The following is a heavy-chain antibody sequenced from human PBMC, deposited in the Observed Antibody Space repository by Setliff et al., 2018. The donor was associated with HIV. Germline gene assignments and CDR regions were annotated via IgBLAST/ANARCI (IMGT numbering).Heavy chain of an antibody. CDR2: IQYDGRKN. V-gene: IGHV3-30*02. J-gene: IGHJ4*02. CDR1: GFTFSYFG. Sequence: GGSLRLSCAASGFTFSYFGMHWVRQAPGKGLEWVAFIQYDGRKNNYADSVKGRFTISRDNSKNTLYLQMNSLRVVDTAVYFCAKNLYRSPWSPLDYWGQGALVTVSS. CDR3: AKNLYRSPWSPLDY. D-gene: IGHD6-19*01.